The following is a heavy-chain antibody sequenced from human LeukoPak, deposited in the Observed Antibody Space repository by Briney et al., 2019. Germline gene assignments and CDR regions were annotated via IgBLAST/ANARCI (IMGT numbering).Heavy chain of an antibody. Sequence: SETLSPTCTVSGGSISSYYWSWIRQPPGKGLEWIGYIYYSGSTNYNPSLKSRVTISVDTTKNQFSLKLSSVTAADTAVYYCASPSIAARGAFDIWGQGTMVTVSS. CDR1: GGSISSYY. CDR2: IYYSGST. CDR3: ASPSIAARGAFDI. J-gene: IGHJ3*02. D-gene: IGHD6-6*01. V-gene: IGHV4-59*01.